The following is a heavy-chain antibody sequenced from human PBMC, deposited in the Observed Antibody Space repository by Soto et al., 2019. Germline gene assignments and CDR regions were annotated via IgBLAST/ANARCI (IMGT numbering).Heavy chain of an antibody. J-gene: IGHJ6*02. CDR3: AKREVGAGYGMDV. D-gene: IGHD1-26*01. CDR2: INPKTGDT. Sequence: ASVKVSGKTSGYTFTGYYLNWVLQAPGRGLEWVGWINPKTGDTNNAQKFQGRVTMTTDTSISTGYMELSGLKSDDTAVYYCAKREVGAGYGMDVWGQGTTVTVSS. V-gene: IGHV1-2*02. CDR1: GYTFTGYY.